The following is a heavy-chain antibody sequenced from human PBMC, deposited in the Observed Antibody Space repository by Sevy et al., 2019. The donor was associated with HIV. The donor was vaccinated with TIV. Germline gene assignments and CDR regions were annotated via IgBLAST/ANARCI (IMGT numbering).Heavy chain of an antibody. Sequence: GGSLRLSCAASGFTFSSYGMHWVRQAPGKGLEWVAVIWYDGSNKYYADSVKGRFTISRDNSKNTLYLQMNSLRAEDTAVYYCARDQREWEPSYAFDIWGQGTMVSVSS. D-gene: IGHD1-26*01. CDR3: ARDQREWEPSYAFDI. CDR1: GFTFSSYG. J-gene: IGHJ3*02. CDR2: IWYDGSNK. V-gene: IGHV3-33*01.